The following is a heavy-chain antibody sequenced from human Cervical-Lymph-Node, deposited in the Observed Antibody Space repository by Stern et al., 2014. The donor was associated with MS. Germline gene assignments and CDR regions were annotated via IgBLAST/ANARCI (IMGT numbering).Heavy chain of an antibody. V-gene: IGHV1-46*01. CDR1: GYTFTTYA. J-gene: IGHJ4*02. CDR2: IDPRGVGT. Sequence: QDQLVQSGAEVRKPGASVKISCKTSGYTFTTYAIHWVRQAPGHGLEWMGIIDPRGVGTTYSEKFRGRVSMTGDTSTSAVYMDLSSLTSDDTAVYFCVSFPICTVGRCHGYWGQGTLVAVPS. CDR3: VSFPICTVGRCHGY. D-gene: IGHD2-15*01.